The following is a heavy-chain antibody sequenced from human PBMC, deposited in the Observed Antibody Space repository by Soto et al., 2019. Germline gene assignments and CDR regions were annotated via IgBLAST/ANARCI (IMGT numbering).Heavy chain of an antibody. V-gene: IGHV6-1*01. J-gene: IGHJ5*02. CDR2: TYYRSKWYN. CDR1: GDSVSSNSAA. CDR3: ARATRDRARGVIIDRFDP. Sequence: PSQTLSLTCAISGDSVSSNSAAWNWIRQSPSRGLEWLGRTYYRSKWYNDYAVSVKSRITINPDTSKNQFSLQLNSVTPEDTAVYYCARATRDRARGVIIDRFDPRGQGTLVTVSS. D-gene: IGHD3-10*01.